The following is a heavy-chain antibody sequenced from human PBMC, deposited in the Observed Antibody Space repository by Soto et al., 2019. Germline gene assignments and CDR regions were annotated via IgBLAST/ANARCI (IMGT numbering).Heavy chain of an antibody. J-gene: IGHJ6*02. CDR2: IYYSGST. CDR3: ARDYGPLVAAKYYYGMDV. V-gene: IGHV4-31*03. CDR1: GGSISSGGYY. D-gene: IGHD2-15*01. Sequence: SETLSLTCTVSGGSISSGGYYWSWIRQHPGKGLEWIGYIYYSGSTYYNPSLKSRVTISVDTSKNQFSLKLSSVTAADTAVYYCARDYGPLVAAKYYYGMDVWGQGTTVTVSS.